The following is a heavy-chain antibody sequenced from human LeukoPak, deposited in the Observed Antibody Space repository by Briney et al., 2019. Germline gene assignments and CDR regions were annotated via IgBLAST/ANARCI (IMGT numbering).Heavy chain of an antibody. CDR1: GFTFSSYW. J-gene: IGHJ4*02. CDR2: INGDGSST. V-gene: IGHV3-74*01. D-gene: IGHD6-6*01. Sequence: PGGSLRLSCAASGFTFSSYWMHWVRQAPGKGLVWASRINGDGSSTSYADSVKGRLTISRDNAKNTLYLQMNSLRVEDTAVYYCIRDMYTTSSARGAYWGQGTLVTVSS. CDR3: IRDMYTTSSARGAY.